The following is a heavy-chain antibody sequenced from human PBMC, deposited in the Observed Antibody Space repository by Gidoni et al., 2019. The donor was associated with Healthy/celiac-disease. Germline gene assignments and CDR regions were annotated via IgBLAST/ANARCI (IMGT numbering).Heavy chain of an antibody. V-gene: IGHV3-30*18. CDR1: GFTFSSYG. Sequence: QVQLVESGGGVVQPGRSLRLSCAASGFTFSSYGMHWVRQAPGKGLEWVAVISYDGRNKYYADSVKGRLTISRDNSKNTLYLQMNSLRAEYTAVYYCAKVPGYCSSTSCPNWFDPWGQGTLVTVSS. J-gene: IGHJ5*02. CDR2: ISYDGRNK. CDR3: AKVPGYCSSTSCPNWFDP. D-gene: IGHD2-2*01.